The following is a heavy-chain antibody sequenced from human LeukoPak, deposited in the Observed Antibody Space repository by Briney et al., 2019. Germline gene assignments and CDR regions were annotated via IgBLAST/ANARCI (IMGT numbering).Heavy chain of an antibody. CDR2: ISAYNGNT. CDR3: ARDNDGFWSDDLDY. J-gene: IGHJ4*02. D-gene: IGHD3-3*01. Sequence: ASVKVSCKASGYTFTSYGISWVRQAPGQGLEWMGWISAYNGNTNYAQKLQGRVTMTTDTSTSTAYMELRSLRSDDTAVYYCARDNDGFWSDDLDYWGQGTLVTVSS. CDR1: GYTFTSYG. V-gene: IGHV1-18*01.